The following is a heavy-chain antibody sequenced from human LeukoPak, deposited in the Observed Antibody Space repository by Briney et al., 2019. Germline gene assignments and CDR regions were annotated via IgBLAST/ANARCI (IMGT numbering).Heavy chain of an antibody. V-gene: IGHV4-34*01. Sequence: SETLSLTCAVYGGSFSGYYWSWIRQPPGKGLEWIGEINHSGSTNYNPSLKSRVTISVDTSKNQFSLKLSSVTAADTAVYYCASGIVVVPAAIAWFDPWGQGTLVTVSS. D-gene: IGHD2-2*01. CDR2: INHSGST. CDR3: ASGIVVVPAAIAWFDP. CDR1: GGSFSGYY. J-gene: IGHJ5*02.